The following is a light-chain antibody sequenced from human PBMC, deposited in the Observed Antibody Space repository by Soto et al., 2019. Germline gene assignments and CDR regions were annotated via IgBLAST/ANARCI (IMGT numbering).Light chain of an antibody. Sequence: IGVSQSPATLSVYPRERATLSCRASQSVSSNLAWYQQKPGQAPRLLIYGASSRATGIPDRFSGSGSGTDFTLTISRLEPEDYAVYYCQQYGHSLWTFGQGTKVDIK. J-gene: IGKJ1*01. CDR3: QQYGHSLWT. V-gene: IGKV3-20*01. CDR1: QSVSSN. CDR2: GAS.